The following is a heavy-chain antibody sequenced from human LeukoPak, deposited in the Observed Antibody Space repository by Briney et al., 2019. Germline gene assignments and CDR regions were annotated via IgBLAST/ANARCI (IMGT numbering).Heavy chain of an antibody. D-gene: IGHD4-17*01. CDR2: IYYSGST. Sequence: PSETLSLSCTVSGGSISSYYWSWIRQPPGKGLEWIGYIYYSGSTNYNPSLKSRVTISVDTSKNQFSLKLSSVTAADTAVYYSARTGDYGPYFDYWGQGTLVTVSS. V-gene: IGHV4-59*01. CDR1: GGSISSYY. CDR3: ARTGDYGPYFDY. J-gene: IGHJ4*02.